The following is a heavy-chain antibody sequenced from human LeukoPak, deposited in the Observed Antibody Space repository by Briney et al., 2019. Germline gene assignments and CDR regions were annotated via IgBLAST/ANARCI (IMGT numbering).Heavy chain of an antibody. D-gene: IGHD4-17*01. CDR2: INHSGST. J-gene: IGHJ6*02. CDR1: GGSFSGYY. Sequence: SETLSLTCAVYGGSFSGYYWSWIRQPPGKGLEWIGEINHSGSTNYNPSLKSRVTISVDSSKNQFSLKLSSVTAADTAVYYCARGLRNYYYYYGMDVWGQGTTVTVSS. V-gene: IGHV4-34*01. CDR3: ARGLRNYYYYYGMDV.